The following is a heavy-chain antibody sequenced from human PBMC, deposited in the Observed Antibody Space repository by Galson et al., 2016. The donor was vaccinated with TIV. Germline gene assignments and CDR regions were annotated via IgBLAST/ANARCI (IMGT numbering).Heavy chain of an antibody. CDR1: GFTFGDYG. CDR2: ISSNSVYL. D-gene: IGHD5-18*01. V-gene: IGHV3-9*01. Sequence: SLRLSCAASGFTFGDYGMHWVRQSQGNGLEWVSGISSNSVYLGYADSVKGRFTISRDNAKNSLYLQMNSLRFEDTALYYCTKARGYGYGYPQDYYYGMDVWGQGTTVTVSS. J-gene: IGHJ6*02. CDR3: TKARGYGYGYPQDYYYGMDV.